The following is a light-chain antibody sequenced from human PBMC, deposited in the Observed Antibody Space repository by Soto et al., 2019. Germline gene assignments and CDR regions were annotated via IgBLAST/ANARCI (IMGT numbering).Light chain of an antibody. CDR3: HQRSTLPFT. CDR2: DAS. CDR1: QSISSY. J-gene: IGKJ3*01. Sequence: EIVLTQSPATLSLSPGERATLSCRASQSISSYLAWYQQKPDQAPRLLIYDASNRATGLPARFSGSGSGTDFTLTISSLETEDFAGYYCHQRSTLPFTFGHGTKVDIK. V-gene: IGKV3-11*01.